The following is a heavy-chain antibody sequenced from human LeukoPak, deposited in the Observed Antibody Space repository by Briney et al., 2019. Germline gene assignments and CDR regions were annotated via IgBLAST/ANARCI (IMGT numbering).Heavy chain of an antibody. J-gene: IGHJ4*02. CDR2: ISGSGGST. V-gene: IGHV3-23*01. Sequence: GGSLRLSCAASGFTFSSYAMSWVRQPPGKGLEWVSAISGSGGSTYYADSVKGRFTISRDNSKNTPYLQMNSLRAEDTAVYYCAKDRPLGGSGSFYYFDYWGQGTLVTVSS. D-gene: IGHD3-10*01. CDR1: GFTFSSYA. CDR3: AKDRPLGGSGSFYYFDY.